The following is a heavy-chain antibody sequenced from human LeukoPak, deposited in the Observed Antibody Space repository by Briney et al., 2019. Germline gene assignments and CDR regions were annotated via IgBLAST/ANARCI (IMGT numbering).Heavy chain of an antibody. D-gene: IGHD3-9*01. Sequence: SETLSLTCAVYGGSFSGYYWSWIRQPPGKGVEGIGEINHSGSTNYNPSLKSRVNISVETYKNQFSLKLSSVTAAHTAVYYCARRREDDILTGYSFDYWGQGTLVTVSS. J-gene: IGHJ4*02. CDR3: ARRREDDILTGYSFDY. CDR2: INHSGST. V-gene: IGHV4-34*01. CDR1: GGSFSGYY.